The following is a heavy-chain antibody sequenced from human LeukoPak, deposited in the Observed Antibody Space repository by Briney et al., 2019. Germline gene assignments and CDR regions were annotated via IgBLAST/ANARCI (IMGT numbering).Heavy chain of an antibody. CDR2: IIPIFGTA. V-gene: IGHV1-69*05. D-gene: IGHD6-19*01. Sequence: SVTVSCTASGGTFSNYAITWVRQAPGQGLEWMGGIIPIFGTANYAQKFQGRVSLTTDESATTAYMELSSLGSEDTAVYYCARDLAVAVDNWFDPWGQGTLVTVSS. CDR1: GGTFSNYA. J-gene: IGHJ5*02. CDR3: ARDLAVAVDNWFDP.